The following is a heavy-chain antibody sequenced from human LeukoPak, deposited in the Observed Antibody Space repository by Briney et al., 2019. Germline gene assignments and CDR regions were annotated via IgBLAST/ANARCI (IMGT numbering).Heavy chain of an antibody. Sequence: SVKVSCKASGGTFSSYAISWVRQAPGQGLEWMGGIIPIFGTANYAQKFQGRVTITTDESTSTAYMELSSLRSEDTAVYYCARGYCSSTSCYTADSFDPWSQGTLVTDSS. V-gene: IGHV1-69*05. D-gene: IGHD2-2*02. J-gene: IGHJ5*02. CDR1: GGTFSSYA. CDR3: ARGYCSSTSCYTADSFDP. CDR2: IIPIFGTA.